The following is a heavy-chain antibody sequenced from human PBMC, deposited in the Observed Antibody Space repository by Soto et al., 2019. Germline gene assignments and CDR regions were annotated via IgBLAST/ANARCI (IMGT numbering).Heavy chain of an antibody. V-gene: IGHV3-23*01. CDR3: ATAKTAYTCANRPPFDY. J-gene: IGHJ4*02. CDR2: ISANDVGT. D-gene: IGHD3-16*01. Sequence: GGSLRLSCEASGFTLRNYAMTWVRQAPGKGLEWVSLISANDVGTYYAESVKTRFTISTDQSRNTVYLQMDSLRADDTAIYYCATAKTAYTCANRPPFDYWGQGTLVTVSS. CDR1: GFTLRNYA.